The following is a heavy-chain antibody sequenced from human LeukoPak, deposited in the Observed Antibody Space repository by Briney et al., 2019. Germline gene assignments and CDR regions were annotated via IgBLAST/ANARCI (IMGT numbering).Heavy chain of an antibody. CDR3: ARDLWGPVAQSDY. J-gene: IGHJ4*02. CDR1: GFTFSSYA. Sequence: GGSLRLSCAASGFTFSSYAMHWVRQAPGKGLEWVAVISYDGSNKYYADSVKGRFTISRDNSKNTLYLQMNSLRAEDTAVYYCARDLWGPVAQSDYWGQGTLVTVSS. D-gene: IGHD3-16*01. CDR2: ISYDGSNK. V-gene: IGHV3-30-3*01.